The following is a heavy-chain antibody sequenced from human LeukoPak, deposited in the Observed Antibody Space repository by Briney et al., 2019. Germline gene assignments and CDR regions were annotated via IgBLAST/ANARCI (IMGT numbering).Heavy chain of an antibody. CDR1: GFTFSSNW. D-gene: IGHD2-2*01. Sequence: QPGGSLRLSCASSGFTFSSNWMSWVRQAPGKGLEWVANIRQDGNEKYYVDSVKGRFTISRDNAKKSLYLQMNSLRAEDTAVYYCATQPAAADVDYWGQGTLVTVSS. V-gene: IGHV3-7*03. CDR3: ATQPAAADVDY. CDR2: IRQDGNEK. J-gene: IGHJ4*02.